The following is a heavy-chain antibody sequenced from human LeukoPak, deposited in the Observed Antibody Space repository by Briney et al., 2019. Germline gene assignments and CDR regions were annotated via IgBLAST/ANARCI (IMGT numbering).Heavy chain of an antibody. CDR2: IQHDATST. V-gene: IGHV3-30*02. Sequence: GGSLRLSRVASGPNFGSYAVHWVRQAPGKGLEWVAFIQHDATSTFYRDSVQGRFTISRDNYKNTAYLQMNRLRTEDTAVYYCAKRRFMTMVTISSPAFDIWGQGEMVTVSS. D-gene: IGHD4/OR15-4a*01. CDR3: AKRRFMTMVTISSPAFDI. CDR1: GPNFGSYA. J-gene: IGHJ3*02.